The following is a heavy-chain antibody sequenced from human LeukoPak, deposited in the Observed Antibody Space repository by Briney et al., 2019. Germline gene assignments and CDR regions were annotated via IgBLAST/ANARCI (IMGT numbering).Heavy chain of an antibody. J-gene: IGHJ4*02. CDR2: ISSSSSYI. D-gene: IGHD5-24*01. V-gene: IGHV3-21*01. CDR3: AREDGYNSWALDY. Sequence: GGSLRLSCAASGFTFSSYSMNWVRQAPGKGLEWVSSISSSSSYIYYADSVKVRFTISRDNAKNSLYLQMNSLRAEDTAVYYCAREDGYNSWALDYWGQGTLVTVSS. CDR1: GFTFSSYS.